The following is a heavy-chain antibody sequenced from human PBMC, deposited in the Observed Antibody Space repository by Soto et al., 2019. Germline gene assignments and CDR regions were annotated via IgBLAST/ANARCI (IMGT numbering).Heavy chain of an antibody. V-gene: IGHV4-4*02. J-gene: IGHJ4*02. CDR1: GFSACSCNC. D-gene: IGHD5-18*01. CDR3: ARATGMAPFDY. CDR2: IYHSGST. Sequence: WETFSLISAASGFSACSCNCWRWVRQPPGKGLEWIGDIYHSGSTHYNPSLKGRVTISVDKSKNQFSLKLSSVTAADTAVYYCARATGMAPFDYWGQGTLVTVS.